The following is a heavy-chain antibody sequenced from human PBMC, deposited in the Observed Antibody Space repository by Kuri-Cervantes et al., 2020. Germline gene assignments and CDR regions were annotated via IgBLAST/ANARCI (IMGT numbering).Heavy chain of an antibody. J-gene: IGHJ5*02. Sequence: SETLSLTCAVYGGSFSGYYWSWIRQPPGKGLEWIGDINHSGSTNYNPSLKSRVTISVDTSKNQFSLELSSVTAADTAVYYCARGVSSSSARYNWFDPWGQGTLVTVS. V-gene: IGHV4-34*01. D-gene: IGHD6-6*01. CDR3: ARGVSSSSARYNWFDP. CDR2: INHSGST. CDR1: GGSFSGYY.